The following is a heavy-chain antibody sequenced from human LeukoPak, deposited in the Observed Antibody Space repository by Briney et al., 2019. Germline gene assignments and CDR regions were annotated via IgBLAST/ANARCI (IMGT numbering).Heavy chain of an antibody. J-gene: IGHJ6*03. CDR2: INPNSGGT. Sequence: ASVKVSCKASGYTFTGYYMHWVRQAPGQGLEWMGWINPNSGGTNYAQKFQGRVTMTRDTSISTAYMELSRLRSDDTAEYYCARDRTSDYYYYYMDVWGKGTTVTVSS. D-gene: IGHD1-7*01. V-gene: IGHV1-2*02. CDR3: ARDRTSDYYYYYMDV. CDR1: GYTFTGYY.